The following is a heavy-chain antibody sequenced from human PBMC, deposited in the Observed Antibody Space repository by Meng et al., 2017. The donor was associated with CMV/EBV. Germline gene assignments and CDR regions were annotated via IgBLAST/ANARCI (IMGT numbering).Heavy chain of an antibody. CDR3: ARVVWADYYDSSGYYYVAAFNI. CDR1: GGSISSGDYY. V-gene: IGHV4-30-4*08. CDR2: IYYSGST. J-gene: IGHJ3*02. Sequence: SETLSLTCTVSGGSISSGDYYWSWTRQPPGKGLEWIGYIYYSGSTYYNPSLKSRVTISVDTSKNHFSLKLSSVTAADTAVYYRARVVWADYYDSSGYYYVAAFNIWGQGTMVTVSS. D-gene: IGHD3-22*01.